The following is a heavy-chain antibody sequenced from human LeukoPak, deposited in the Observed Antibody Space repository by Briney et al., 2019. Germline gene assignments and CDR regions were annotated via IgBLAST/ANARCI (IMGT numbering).Heavy chain of an antibody. CDR1: GFTFSNYA. V-gene: IGHV3-23*01. CDR2: ISGSGGST. CDR3: AKGGLITMVRGHYMDV. Sequence: GGSLRLSCAASGFTFSNYAMSRVRQAPGKGLEWVSAISGSGGSTYYADSVKGRFTISRDNSKNTLYLQMNSLRAEDTAVYYCAKGGLITMVRGHYMDVWGKGTTVTVSS. D-gene: IGHD3-10*01. J-gene: IGHJ6*03.